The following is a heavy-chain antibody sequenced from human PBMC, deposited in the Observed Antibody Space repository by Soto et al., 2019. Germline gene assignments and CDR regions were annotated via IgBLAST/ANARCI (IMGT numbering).Heavy chain of an antibody. CDR1: GGSISSYY. CDR2: IYYSGST. J-gene: IGHJ6*02. V-gene: IGHV4-59*01. D-gene: IGHD2-2*01. Sequence: PSETLSLTCTVSGGSISSYYWSWIRQPPGKGLEWIGYIYYSGSTNYNPSLKSRVTISVDTSKNQFYLKLSSVTAADTAVYYCAGGPIVVPAAWYYYYGMDVWGQGTTVTVSS. CDR3: AGGPIVVPAAWYYYYGMDV.